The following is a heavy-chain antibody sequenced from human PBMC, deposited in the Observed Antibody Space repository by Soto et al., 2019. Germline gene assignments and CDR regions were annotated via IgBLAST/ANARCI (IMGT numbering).Heavy chain of an antibody. J-gene: IGHJ4*01. CDR2: IYRTGST. V-gene: IGHV4-4*02. Sequence: SETLSLTCAVSGGSFTSNNWWPWVRQPPGQGLEWIGEIYRTGSTNYNPSLKSRVTISLDKSENQFSLKVTSLTAADTAVYYCASRDPGTSVDYWGQGTLVTVSS. CDR1: GGSFTSNNW. CDR3: ASRDPGTSVDY. D-gene: IGHD1-7*01.